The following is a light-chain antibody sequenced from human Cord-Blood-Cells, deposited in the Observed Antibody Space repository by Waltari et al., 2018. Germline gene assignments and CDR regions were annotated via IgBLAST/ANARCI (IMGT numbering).Light chain of an antibody. J-gene: IGLJ3*02. CDR3: YSAADNNRV. Sequence: SYELTQPSSVSVSPGQTARITCSGDVLAKKYARWYQQKPGQAPVLVMYKDRERPSGIPERFSGSSSGTTVTLTISGAQVEDEADYYCYSAADNNRVFGGGTKLTVL. CDR1: VLAKKY. CDR2: KDR. V-gene: IGLV3-27*01.